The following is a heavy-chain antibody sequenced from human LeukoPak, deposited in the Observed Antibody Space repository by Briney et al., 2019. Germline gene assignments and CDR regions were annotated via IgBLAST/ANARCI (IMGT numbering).Heavy chain of an antibody. CDR1: GFTFSSYN. J-gene: IGHJ4*02. D-gene: IGHD4-23*01. Sequence: GGPLRLSCAASGFTFSSYNLNWVRQAPGKVLEWVSHISSGSSTIYYADSVKGRFTISRDNAKNSLYLKVNSLRAEDTAMYYCAGQTTVITPPDFWGQGTLVTVSS. CDR2: ISSGSSTI. V-gene: IGHV3-48*04. CDR3: AGQTTVITPPDF.